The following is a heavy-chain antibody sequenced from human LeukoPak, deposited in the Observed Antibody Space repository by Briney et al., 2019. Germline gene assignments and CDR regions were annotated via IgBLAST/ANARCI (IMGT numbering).Heavy chain of an antibody. CDR1: GFTFTNHA. CDR3: AVSITRDAFDV. Sequence: GSLRLSCAASGFTFTNHAMSWVRQAPGKGLEWVSSITGGAVGTYHADSVKGRFSISRDNSKNTVTLQMNSLRAEDTAVYYCAVSITRDAFDVWGQGTMVTVSS. D-gene: IGHD5-12*01. J-gene: IGHJ3*01. CDR2: ITGGAVGT. V-gene: IGHV3-23*01.